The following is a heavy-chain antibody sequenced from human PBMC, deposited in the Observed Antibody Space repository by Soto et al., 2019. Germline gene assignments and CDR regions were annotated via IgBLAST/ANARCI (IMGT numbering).Heavy chain of an antibody. V-gene: IGHV3-23*01. Sequence: EVQLLESGGGLVQPGGSLRLSCTASGFTFSSYVMSWVRQAPGKGLDWVSSISGRGGRTYYADSVKGRFTISRDNSKNTMYLQMNSLRAGDTAVYYCAKDSFDCNGGSCYPYDMDVWGKGTTVTVSS. CDR2: ISGRGGRT. CDR3: AKDSFDCNGGSCYPYDMDV. CDR1: GFTFSSYV. D-gene: IGHD2-15*01. J-gene: IGHJ6*03.